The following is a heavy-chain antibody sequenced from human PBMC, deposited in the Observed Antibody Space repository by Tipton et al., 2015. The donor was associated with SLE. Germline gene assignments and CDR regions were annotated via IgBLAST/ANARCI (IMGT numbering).Heavy chain of an antibody. Sequence: LRLSCTVSGRSISSGSYHWTWIRQPAGKELEWIGHIYAGGSTYYNPSLLSRVAISLDTFKNQFSLELSSVTAADTAVYYCARAPGSWPYYYYYMDVWGKGTTVTVSS. V-gene: IGHV4-61*09. CDR2: IYAGGST. D-gene: IGHD6-19*01. CDR3: ARAPGSWPYYYYYMDV. CDR1: GRSISSGSYH. J-gene: IGHJ6*03.